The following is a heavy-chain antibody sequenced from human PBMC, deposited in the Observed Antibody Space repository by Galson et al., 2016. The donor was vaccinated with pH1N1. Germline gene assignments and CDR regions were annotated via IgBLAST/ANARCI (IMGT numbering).Heavy chain of an antibody. J-gene: IGHJ5*02. Sequence: TLSLTCSVSGGSINRDTDYWNWIRQPAGKGLEWIGRVSGTGTTNYNPSLKSRVTISIDTSNNQFSLKMASVTAADTAVYFCARESLKWLILSGDRVELNWFGPWGQGTLVTVSS. D-gene: IGHD3-22*01. CDR2: VSGTGTT. CDR3: ARESLKWLILSGDRVELNWFGP. V-gene: IGHV4-61*02. CDR1: GGSINRDTDY.